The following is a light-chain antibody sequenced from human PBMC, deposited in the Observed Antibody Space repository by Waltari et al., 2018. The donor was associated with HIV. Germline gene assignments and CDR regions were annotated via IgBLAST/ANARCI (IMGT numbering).Light chain of an antibody. CDR1: SSNIGAGYD. J-gene: IGLJ2*01. Sequence: QSVLTQPPSISGAPGQRITVSCSGTSSNIGAGYDVHWYQQLPGTAPKLLLSKTTTRPSGVPDRFSASKSDASASLAITGLQAADEGDYFCQSYDTSLSAWVFGGGTRLTVL. CDR3: QSYDTSLSAWV. CDR2: KTT. V-gene: IGLV1-40*03.